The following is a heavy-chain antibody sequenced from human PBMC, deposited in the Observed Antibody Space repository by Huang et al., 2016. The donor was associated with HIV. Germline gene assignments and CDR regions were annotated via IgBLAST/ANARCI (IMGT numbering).Heavy chain of an antibody. J-gene: IGHJ4*02. CDR3: ARAPATHSVFFY. CDR2: IYYSGSS. V-gene: IGHV4-30-4*08. Sequence: QVQLQESGPGLVKPSQTLSLTCTVSGDSIRSGGYYWTWIRQSPAKGLEWIGYIYYSGSSDYNPSLKSRFSISIDAFKNRVSLKLKSVTVADTAVYYCARAPATHSVFFYWGQGTLVTVSA. D-gene: IGHD3-3*01. CDR1: GDSIRSGGYY.